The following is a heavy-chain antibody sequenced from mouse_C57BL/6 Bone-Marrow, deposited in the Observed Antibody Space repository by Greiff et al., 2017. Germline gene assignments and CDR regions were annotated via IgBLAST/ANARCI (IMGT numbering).Heavy chain of an antibody. J-gene: IGHJ3*01. V-gene: IGHV1-54*01. CDR1: GYAFTNYL. Sequence: QVQLQQSGAELVRPGTSVKVSCKASGYAFTNYLIEWVKQRPGQGLEWIGVLNPGSGGTNYNEKFKGKATLTADKSSSTAYMQLSSLTSEDSAVYFGARGTPWFAYWGQGTLVTVSA. CDR2: LNPGSGGT. CDR3: ARGTPWFAY. D-gene: IGHD2-14*01.